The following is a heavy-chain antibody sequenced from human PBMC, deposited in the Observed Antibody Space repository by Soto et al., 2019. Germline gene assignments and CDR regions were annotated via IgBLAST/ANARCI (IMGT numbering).Heavy chain of an antibody. CDR2: IVPIFGTT. V-gene: IGHV1-69*06. Sequence: QVQVVQSGTEVKKPGSSVKVSCKISGGAFSTYGIHWVRQAPGQGIAGVGGIVPIFGTTRNAQKFQGRVTSSADKSASIAYMDLTSLTSEDPAIYFCGRVALYGDVDYYDFRGRGTLIVVSS. J-gene: IGHJ4*02. D-gene: IGHD4-17*01. CDR3: GRVALYGDVDYYDF. CDR1: GGAFSTYG.